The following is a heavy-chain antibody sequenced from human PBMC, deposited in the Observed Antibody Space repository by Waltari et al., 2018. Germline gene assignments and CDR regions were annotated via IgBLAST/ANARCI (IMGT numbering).Heavy chain of an antibody. Sequence: EVQLAESGGGLVKPGGSLRLSCAASGFTLSTYCMTWVRQAPGEGLQWVSSISSHGSATYYADSVKGRFTISRDNAKDSLYLQMNSLGAEDTAVYYCAGRSCSSGVCPFEYWGQGTLVTVSS. CDR2: ISSHGSAT. CDR3: AGRSCSSGVCPFEY. D-gene: IGHD2-8*01. J-gene: IGHJ4*02. V-gene: IGHV3-21*01. CDR1: GFTLSTYC.